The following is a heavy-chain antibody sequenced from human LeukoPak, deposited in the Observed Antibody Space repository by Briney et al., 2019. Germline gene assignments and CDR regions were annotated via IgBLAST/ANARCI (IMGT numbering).Heavy chain of an antibody. V-gene: IGHV3-23*01. Sequence: GGSLRLSCAASGFTFSSYAMSWVRQAPGKGLEWVSAISGSGGSTYYADSVKGRFTISRDNAKNSLYLQMNSLRAEDTAVYYCAREVYSSGWNPFDYWGQGTLVTVSS. CDR2: ISGSGGST. CDR1: GFTFSSYA. CDR3: AREVYSSGWNPFDY. J-gene: IGHJ4*02. D-gene: IGHD6-19*01.